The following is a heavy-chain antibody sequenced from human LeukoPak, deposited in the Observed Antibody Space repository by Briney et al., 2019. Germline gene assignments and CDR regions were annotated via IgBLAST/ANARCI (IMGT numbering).Heavy chain of an antibody. CDR3: AKSWNYYDSSGDDALDI. CDR1: GFTFSSYE. D-gene: IGHD3-22*01. Sequence: GGSLRLSCAASGFTFSSYEVNWVRQAPGKGLEWVSYISSSGSTIYYADSVKGRFTISRDNSKNTLYLQMNSLRVEDTAVYYCAKSWNYYDSSGDDALDIWGQGTMVTVSS. J-gene: IGHJ3*02. V-gene: IGHV3-48*03. CDR2: ISSSGSTI.